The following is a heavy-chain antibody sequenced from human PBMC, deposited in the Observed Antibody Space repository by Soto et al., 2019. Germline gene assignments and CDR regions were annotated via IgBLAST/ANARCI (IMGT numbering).Heavy chain of an antibody. CDR3: AKRSIAVATKAAFDY. CDR1: GFTFSSYA. J-gene: IGHJ4*02. V-gene: IGHV3-23*01. CDR2: ISGSGGST. Sequence: GGSLRLSCAASGFTFSSYAMSWVRQAPGKGLEWVSAISGSGGSTYYADSVKGRFTIPRDNSKNTLYLQMNSLRAEDTAVYYCAKRSIAVATKAAFDYWGQGTLVTVSS. D-gene: IGHD6-19*01.